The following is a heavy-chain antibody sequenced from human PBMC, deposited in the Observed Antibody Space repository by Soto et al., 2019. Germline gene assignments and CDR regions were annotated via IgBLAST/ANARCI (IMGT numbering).Heavy chain of an antibody. CDR2: ISYDGSNK. V-gene: IGHV3-30*18. D-gene: IGHD4-17*01. J-gene: IGHJ4*02. Sequence: QVQLVESGGGVVQPGRSLRLSCAASGFTFSSYGMHWVRQAPGKGLEWVAVISYDGSNKYYADSVKGRFTISRDNSKNTLYLQMNSLRAEDTAVYYCAKDGTVALFAYWGQGTLVTVSS. CDR1: GFTFSSYG. CDR3: AKDGTVALFAY.